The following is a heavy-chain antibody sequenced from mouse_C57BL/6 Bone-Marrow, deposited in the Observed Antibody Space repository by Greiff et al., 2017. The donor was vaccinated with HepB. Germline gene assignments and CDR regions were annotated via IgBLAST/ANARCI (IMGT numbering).Heavy chain of an antibody. CDR3: TRRGYGSSYDAMDY. V-gene: IGHV1-15*01. CDR1: GYTFTDYE. J-gene: IGHJ4*01. Sequence: VQLQQSGAELVRPGASVTLSCKASGYTFTDYEMHWVKQTPVHGLEWIGAIDPETGGTAYNQKFKGKAILTADKSSSTAYMELRSLTSEDSAVYYCTRRGYGSSYDAMDYWGQGTSVTVSS. CDR2: IDPETGGT. D-gene: IGHD1-1*01.